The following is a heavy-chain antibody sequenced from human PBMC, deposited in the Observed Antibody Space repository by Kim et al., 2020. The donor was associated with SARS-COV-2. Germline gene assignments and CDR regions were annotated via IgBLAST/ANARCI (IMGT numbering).Heavy chain of an antibody. Sequence: ASVKVSCKASGYTFTSYYMHWVRQAPGQGLEGMGIINPSGGSTSYAQKFKGRVTMTRDTSTSTGYMELSSLRSEDTAVYYCARGGRGVQLERIYYFDYWGQGSLVTVSS. J-gene: IGHJ4*02. CDR3: ARGGRGVQLERIYYFDY. CDR1: GYTFTSYY. V-gene: IGHV1-46*01. D-gene: IGHD1-1*01. CDR2: INPSGGST.